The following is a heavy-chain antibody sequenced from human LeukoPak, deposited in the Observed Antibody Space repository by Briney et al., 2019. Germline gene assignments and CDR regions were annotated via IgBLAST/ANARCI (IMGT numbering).Heavy chain of an antibody. CDR1: GFTLRSYH. Sequence: GGSLRLSCVASGFTLRSYHKRGVRQAPGEALEWVSAMIGSDTGSCYADSVKGRFTISRDTSKTTLYLQMNSLRAEDTAIYYCAKDARSFGGTYFDYWGQGIQVTVSS. J-gene: IGHJ4*02. D-gene: IGHD4-23*01. CDR2: MIGSDTGS. CDR3: AKDARSFGGTYFDY. V-gene: IGHV3-23*01.